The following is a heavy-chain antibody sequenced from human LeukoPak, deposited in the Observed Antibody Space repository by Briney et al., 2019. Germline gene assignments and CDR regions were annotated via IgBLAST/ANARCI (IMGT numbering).Heavy chain of an antibody. D-gene: IGHD3-22*01. CDR1: GYTFTGYY. CDR2: INPNSGGT. Sequence: ASVKVSCKASGYTFTGYYMHWVRQAPGQGLEGMGWINPNSGGTNYAQKFQGRVTMTRDTSISTAYMELSRLRSDDTAVYYCARGYYDSSGYSPWGYWGQGTLVTVSS. J-gene: IGHJ4*02. CDR3: ARGYYDSSGYSPWGY. V-gene: IGHV1-2*02.